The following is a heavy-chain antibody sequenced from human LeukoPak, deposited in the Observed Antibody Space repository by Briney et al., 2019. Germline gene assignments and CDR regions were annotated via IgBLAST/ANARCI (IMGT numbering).Heavy chain of an antibody. CDR2: IYHSGNT. Sequence: SETLSLTCAVSGYSISSGYYWGWIRQPPGKGLEWIGNIYHSGNTYYNPSLKSRVTISVDTSKNQFSLKLNSVTAADTAVYYCARGSGDYIPNFDYWGQGTLVTVSS. D-gene: IGHD4-17*01. CDR1: GYSISSGYY. V-gene: IGHV4-38-2*01. J-gene: IGHJ4*02. CDR3: ARGSGDYIPNFDY.